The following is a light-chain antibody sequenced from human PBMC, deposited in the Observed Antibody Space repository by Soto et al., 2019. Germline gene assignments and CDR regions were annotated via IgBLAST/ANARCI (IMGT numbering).Light chain of an antibody. CDR3: QQYIRWPLT. J-gene: IGKJ4*01. Sequence: TQSPGTLSLSPGDTASLSCRASQPVTSYYVAWYQQKPGQAPSLLIYGASTRATGTPARFSGSGSGTEFTLTISSLQSEDFAVYYCQQYIRWPLTFGGGTKVE. V-gene: IGKV3-15*01. CDR1: QPVTSY. CDR2: GAS.